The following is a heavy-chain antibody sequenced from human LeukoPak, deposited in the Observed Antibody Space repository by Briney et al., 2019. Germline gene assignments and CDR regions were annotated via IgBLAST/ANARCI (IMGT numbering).Heavy chain of an antibody. V-gene: IGHV1-69*04. CDR1: GGTFSSYA. J-gene: IGHJ4*02. CDR3: AREGGEDYDFHPSLRLDY. D-gene: IGHD3-3*01. Sequence: GSSVKVSCKASGGTFSSYAISWVRQAPGQGLEWMGRIIPILGIANYAQKFQGRVTITADKSTSTAYMELSSLRSEDTAVYYCAREGGEDYDFHPSLRLDYWGQGTLVTVSS. CDR2: IIPILGIA.